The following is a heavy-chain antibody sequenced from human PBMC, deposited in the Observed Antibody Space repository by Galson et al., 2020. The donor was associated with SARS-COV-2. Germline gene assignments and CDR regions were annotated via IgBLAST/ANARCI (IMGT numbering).Heavy chain of an antibody. D-gene: IGHD3-22*01. J-gene: IGHJ3*02. CDR2: ISWNSGMI. Sequence: GGSLRLSCATSGFTFDDYAMNWVRQAPGKGLEWVSGISWNSGMITYADSVKGRFIISRDNAKNSVYLQMNNLRTEDTALYYCFVDSSGDWSDAFDMWGQGTMVIVSS. CDR3: FVDSSGDWSDAFDM. CDR1: GFTFDDYA. V-gene: IGHV3-9*01.